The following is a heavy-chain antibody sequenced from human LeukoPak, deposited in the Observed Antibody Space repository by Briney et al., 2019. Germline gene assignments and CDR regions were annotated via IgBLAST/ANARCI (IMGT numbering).Heavy chain of an antibody. CDR2: TPHSGDP. CDR3: ARGPIVAVPAVYYYYMDV. V-gene: IGHV4-34*01. D-gene: IGHD2-2*01. J-gene: IGHJ6*03. CDR1: DGSFIGFY. Sequence: PSETLSLTCAVYDGSFIGFYWTWVRQTPGEGREWIGETPHSGDPNYNPSLESRATISVDTAKHQFTLNLTSVTAADTAVYFCARGPIVAVPAVYYYYMDVWGSGTTVTVSS.